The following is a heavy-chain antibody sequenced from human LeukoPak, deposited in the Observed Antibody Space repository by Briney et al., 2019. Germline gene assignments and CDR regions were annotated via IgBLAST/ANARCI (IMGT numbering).Heavy chain of an antibody. CDR2: ISSSSYI. V-gene: IGHV3-21*01. Sequence: GGSLRLSCAASGFTFSSYSMNWVRQAPGKGLEWVSSISSSSYIYYADSVKGRFTISRDNAKNSLYLQMNSLRAEDTAVYYCARASNNAGSTSFDYWGQGTLVTVSS. CDR3: ARASNNAGSTSFDY. CDR1: GFTFSSYS. J-gene: IGHJ4*02. D-gene: IGHD5/OR15-5a*01.